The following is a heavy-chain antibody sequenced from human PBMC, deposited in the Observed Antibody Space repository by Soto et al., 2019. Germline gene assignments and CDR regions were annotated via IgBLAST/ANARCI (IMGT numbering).Heavy chain of an antibody. CDR2: VYYSGTT. CDR3: ARTTAVPNSLRSRYFFDY. CDR1: GGSVSNKTYY. J-gene: IGHJ4*02. V-gene: IGHV4-61*01. D-gene: IGHD4-17*01. Sequence: SETLSLTCSVSGGSVSNKTYYWSWIRQPPGKRLEWIGYVYYSGTTNYNPSPKSRGTISVDLSKNQFSLSLRSVTTADTAMYYCARTTAVPNSLRSRYFFDYWGQGTMVTVSS.